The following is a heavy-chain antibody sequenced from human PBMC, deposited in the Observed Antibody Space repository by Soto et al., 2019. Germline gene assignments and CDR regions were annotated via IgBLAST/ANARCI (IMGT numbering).Heavy chain of an antibody. D-gene: IGHD1-26*01. Sequence: PSENLSLTCTVSGDSIIRYYWSWIRQPPGKGLEWLGYIFYSGSTSYNPSLKSRVTISLDTSKNQFPLKLSSVTAADTAVYYCARGFVYCADAGTHAFYIRTQRTTVPVS. V-gene: IGHV4-59*01. CDR2: IFYSGST. J-gene: IGHJ3*02. CDR3: ARGFVYCADAGTHAFYI. CDR1: GDSIIRYY.